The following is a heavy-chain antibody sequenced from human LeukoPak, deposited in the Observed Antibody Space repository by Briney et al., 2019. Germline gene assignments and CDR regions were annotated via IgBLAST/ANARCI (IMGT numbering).Heavy chain of an antibody. CDR3: ARGRLGLRSAS. CDR1: GGSFSGYY. V-gene: IGHV4-34*01. J-gene: IGHJ5*02. CDR2: INHSGST. Sequence: SETLSLTCAVYGGSFSGYYWSWIRQPPGKGLEWIGEINHSGSTNYNPSLKSRVTISVDTSKNQFSLKLSSVTAADTAVYYCARGRLGLRSASWGQGTLATVSS. D-gene: IGHD3-16*01.